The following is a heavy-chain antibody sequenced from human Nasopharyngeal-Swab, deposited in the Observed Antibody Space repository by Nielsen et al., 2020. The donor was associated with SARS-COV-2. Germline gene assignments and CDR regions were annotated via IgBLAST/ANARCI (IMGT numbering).Heavy chain of an antibody. CDR1: GGSISSYY. CDR3: ARLRSSSFYYYYYMDV. V-gene: IGHV4-59*08. Sequence: GSLRLSCTVSGGSISSYYWSWIRQPPGKGLEWIGYIYYSGSTNYNPSLKSRVTISVDTSKNQFSLKLSSVTAADTAVYYCARLRSSSFYYYYYMDVWGKGTTVTVSS. D-gene: IGHD6-6*01. CDR2: IYYSGST. J-gene: IGHJ6*03.